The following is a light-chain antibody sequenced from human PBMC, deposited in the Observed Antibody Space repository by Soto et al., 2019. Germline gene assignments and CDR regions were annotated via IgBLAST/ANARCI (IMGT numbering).Light chain of an antibody. V-gene: IGLV2-11*01. CDR1: SSNVGTYNY. J-gene: IGLJ2*01. CDR2: DVT. CDR3: VSYAGYHTLL. Sequence: QSALTQPRSVSGSPGQSVTISCTGTSSNVGTYNYVSWYQQHPGKAPKLMIYDVTKRPSGVPDRFSGSKSGNTASLTISGLQAEDEADYYCVSYAGYHTLLFGGGTKLTGL.